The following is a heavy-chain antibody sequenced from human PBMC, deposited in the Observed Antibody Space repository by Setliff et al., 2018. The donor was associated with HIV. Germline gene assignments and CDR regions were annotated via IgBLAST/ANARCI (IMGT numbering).Heavy chain of an antibody. D-gene: IGHD3-3*01. V-gene: IGHV3-21*01. CDR3: AKVSTIFGQLKYYYGMDV. CDR2: ISNSGSFI. Sequence: GGSLRLSCAASGFIFSRYSMTWVRQAPGKGLEWVSSISNSGSFIYYADSVKGRFTISRDNAKNSLYLQMNNLRGEDTAVYYCAKVSTIFGQLKYYYGMDVWGQGTTVTVSS. J-gene: IGHJ6*02. CDR1: GFIFSRYS.